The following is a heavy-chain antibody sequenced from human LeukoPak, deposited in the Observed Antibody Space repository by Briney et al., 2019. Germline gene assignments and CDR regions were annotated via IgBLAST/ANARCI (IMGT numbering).Heavy chain of an antibody. CDR3: AGFLYDNSGDAFDI. V-gene: IGHV1-69*13. J-gene: IGHJ3*02. Sequence: ASVKVSCKASGGSFTFTSHAISWLRQAPGQGLEWMGGLIPIYGSANYAQKFQGRVTITSDESTRTVDMELSSLRPEDSAVYYCAGFLYDNSGDAFDIWGQGTMVTVSS. CDR1: GGSFTFTSHA. CDR2: LIPIYGSA. D-gene: IGHD3-22*01.